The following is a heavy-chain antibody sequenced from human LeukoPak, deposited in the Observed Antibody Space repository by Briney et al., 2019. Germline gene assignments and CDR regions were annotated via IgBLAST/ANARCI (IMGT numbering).Heavy chain of an antibody. Sequence: GESLKISCQGSGYSFTSYWIGWVRQKLGKGLEWMGIIYPGDSDTRYSPSFQGQVTISADKSISTAYLQWSSLKASDTAMYYCARRGYCSSTSCTGMDVWGQGTTVTVSS. D-gene: IGHD2-2*01. CDR3: ARRGYCSSTSCTGMDV. V-gene: IGHV5-51*01. CDR2: IYPGDSDT. J-gene: IGHJ6*02. CDR1: GYSFTSYW.